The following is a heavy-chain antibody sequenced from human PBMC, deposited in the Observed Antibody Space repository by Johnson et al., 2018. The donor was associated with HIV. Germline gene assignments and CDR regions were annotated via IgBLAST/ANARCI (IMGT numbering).Heavy chain of an antibody. CDR1: GFTFSRYG. CDR3: ARDLRIYSSSTIRGDAFDI. J-gene: IGHJ3*02. Sequence: VLLLESGGGLVQPGGSLRLSCAASGFTFSRYGMHWVRQAPGKGLEWVAFIRYDGSNKYYADSVKGRFTISRDNSKNTLYLQMNSLRAEDTAVYYCARDLRIYSSSTIRGDAFDIWGQGTMVTVSS. CDR2: IRYDGSNK. D-gene: IGHD6-13*01. V-gene: IGHV3-30*02.